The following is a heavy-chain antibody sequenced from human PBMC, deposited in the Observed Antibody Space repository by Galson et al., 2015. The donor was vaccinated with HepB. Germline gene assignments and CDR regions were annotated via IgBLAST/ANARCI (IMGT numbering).Heavy chain of an antibody. CDR1: GFTFSSHN. J-gene: IGHJ4*02. CDR2: ISPDGNIV. CDR3: ARVRGDLYDPRTYYFDY. D-gene: IGHD3-10*01. Sequence: SLRLSCAASGFTFSSHNMHWVRQTPDKGLEWLAIISPDGNIVFYPDSVRGRLTISRDNARNSLYLQMNSLRAEDTAVYYCARVRGDLYDPRTYYFDYWGQGTLVTVSS. V-gene: IGHV3-30*03.